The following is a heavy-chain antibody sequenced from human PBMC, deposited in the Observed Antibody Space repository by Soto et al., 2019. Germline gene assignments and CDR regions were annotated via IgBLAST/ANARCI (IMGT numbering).Heavy chain of an antibody. J-gene: IGHJ6*02. D-gene: IGHD5-18*01. CDR1: GFTFGDYA. CDR3: TSTAMAPPHYYYYYGMDV. Sequence: GGSLRLSCTASGFTFGDYAMSWFRQAPGKGLEWVGFIRSKAYGGTTEYAASVKGRFTISRDDSKSIAYLQMNSLKTEDTAVYYCTSTAMAPPHYYYYYGMDVWGQGTTVTVSS. V-gene: IGHV3-49*03. CDR2: IRSKAYGGTT.